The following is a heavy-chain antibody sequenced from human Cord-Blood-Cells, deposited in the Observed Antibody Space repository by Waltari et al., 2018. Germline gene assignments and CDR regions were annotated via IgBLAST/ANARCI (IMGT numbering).Heavy chain of an antibody. Sequence: QVQLQESGPGLVKPSETLSLTCPVSGGSIRRYYWSWIRPPAGKGLDWIGRIYTSGSTNYNPSLKSRVTMSVDTSKNQFSLKLSSVTAADTAVYYCARDSDDSSGYYYNWFDPWGQGTLVTVSS. CDR3: ARDSDDSSGYYYNWFDP. V-gene: IGHV4-4*07. CDR1: GGSIRRYY. D-gene: IGHD3-22*01. CDR2: IYTSGST. J-gene: IGHJ5*02.